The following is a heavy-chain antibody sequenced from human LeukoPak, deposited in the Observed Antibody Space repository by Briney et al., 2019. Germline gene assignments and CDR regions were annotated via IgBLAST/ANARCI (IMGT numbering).Heavy chain of an antibody. CDR2: FSGGDGSP. CDR1: GFTFSTYA. J-gene: IGHJ4*02. CDR3: AKDRYSYAFEYSDS. D-gene: IGHD5-18*01. V-gene: IGHV3-23*01. Sequence: GGSLRLSCVASGFTFSTYAMTWFRQAPGKGLEWVSSFSGGDGSPYHADSVKGRFTISRDNSKSTLYLQMNSLRAEDTAIYYCAKDRYSYAFEYSDSWGQGTLVTVSS.